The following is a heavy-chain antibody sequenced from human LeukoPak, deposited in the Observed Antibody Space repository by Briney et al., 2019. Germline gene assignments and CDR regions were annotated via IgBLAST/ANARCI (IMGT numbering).Heavy chain of an antibody. CDR1: GGSISSYY. Sequence: PSETLSLTCTVSGGSISSYYWSWIRQPPGKGLEWIGYIYYSGSTNYNPSLKSRVTISVDTSKNQFSLKLSSVTAADTAVYYCARASPPYYYDSSGFDYWGQGTLVTVPS. V-gene: IGHV4-59*12. J-gene: IGHJ4*02. CDR2: IYYSGST. D-gene: IGHD3-22*01. CDR3: ARASPPYYYDSSGFDY.